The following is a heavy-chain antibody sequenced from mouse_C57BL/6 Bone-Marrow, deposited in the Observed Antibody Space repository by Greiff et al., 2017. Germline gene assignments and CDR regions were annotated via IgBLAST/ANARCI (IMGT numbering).Heavy chain of an antibody. D-gene: IGHD2-4*01. J-gene: IGHJ3*01. CDR3: ARQNYDYDVGFAY. CDR1: GFTFSDYG. CDR2: ISNLAYSI. V-gene: IGHV5-15*01. Sequence: EVKLVESGGGLVQPGGSLKLSCAASGFTFSDYGMAWVRQAPRKGPEWVAFISNLAYSIYYADTVTGRFTISRENAKNTLYLEMSSLRSEDTAMYYCARQNYDYDVGFAYWGQGTLVTVSA.